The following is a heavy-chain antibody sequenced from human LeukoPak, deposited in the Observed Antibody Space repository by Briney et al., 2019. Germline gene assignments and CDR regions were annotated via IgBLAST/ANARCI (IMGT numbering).Heavy chain of an antibody. CDR3: ARAPYYYDSSGHYCNV. Sequence: SETLSLTCTVSGGSISSYYWSWIRQPPGKGLEWIGYIYYSGSTNYNPSLKSRVTISVDTSKNQFSLKLSSVTAADTAVYYCARAPYYYDSSGHYCNVWGKGTTVTVSS. D-gene: IGHD3-22*01. CDR1: GGSISSYY. J-gene: IGHJ6*04. V-gene: IGHV4-59*08. CDR2: IYYSGST.